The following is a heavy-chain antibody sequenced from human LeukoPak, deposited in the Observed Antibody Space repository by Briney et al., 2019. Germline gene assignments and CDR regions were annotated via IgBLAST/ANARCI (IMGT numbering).Heavy chain of an antibody. CDR3: ARVVYYGSGMDY. CDR1: GFSFSSYW. D-gene: IGHD3-10*01. J-gene: IGHJ4*02. Sequence: GGSLRLSCAASGFSFSSYWMSWVRQAPGKGLEWVANIKQVGSEKFYVDSVKGRFTISRDNAKNSLYLQLDSLRTEDTAVYSCARVVYYGSGMDYWGQGTLVTVSS. V-gene: IGHV3-7*01. CDR2: IKQVGSEK.